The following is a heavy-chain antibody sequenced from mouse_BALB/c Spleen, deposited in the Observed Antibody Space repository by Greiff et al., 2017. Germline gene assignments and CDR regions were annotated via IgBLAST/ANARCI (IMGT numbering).Heavy chain of an antibody. CDR2: ISYDGSN. CDR1: GYSITSGYY. Sequence: VQLKESGPGLVKPSQSLSLTCSVTGYSITSGYYWNWIRQFPGNKLEWMGYISYDGSNNYNPSLKNRISITRDTSKNQFFLKLNSVTTEDTATYYCASESTIGYFDYWGQGTTLTVSS. J-gene: IGHJ2*01. CDR3: ASESTIGYFDY. D-gene: IGHD2-14*01. V-gene: IGHV3-6*02.